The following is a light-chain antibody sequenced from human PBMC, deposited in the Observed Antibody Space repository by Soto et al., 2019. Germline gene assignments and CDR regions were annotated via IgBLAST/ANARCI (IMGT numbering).Light chain of an antibody. J-gene: IGKJ1*01. Sequence: DIVMTQSPDSLAVSLGERATINCKSSQSLLYSSNNKYYLAWYQQKPGQPPKLLIYWASTRESGVPDRFSGSGSGTDFTLTISSLQAEDVAVYYCQQYYSTPWTFGQGTKVEIK. V-gene: IGKV4-1*01. CDR3: QQYYSTPWT. CDR2: WAS. CDR1: QSLLYSSNNKYY.